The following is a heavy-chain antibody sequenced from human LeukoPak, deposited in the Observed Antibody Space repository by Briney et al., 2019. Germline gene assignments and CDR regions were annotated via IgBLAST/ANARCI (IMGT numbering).Heavy chain of an antibody. V-gene: IGHV4-34*01. CDR1: GGSFSGDY. J-gene: IGHJ4*02. CDR3: ARGRGLEGEYSSSYSLAHYSFDY. Sequence: PSETLSLTCAVYGGSFSGDYWSWIRQPPGKGLEGIGEINHSGSTNYNPSLKSRVTISGDTSKNQFSLKLSSVTAADTAVYYCARGRGLEGEYSSSYSLAHYSFDYWGQGTLVTVSS. CDR2: INHSGST. D-gene: IGHD6-6*01.